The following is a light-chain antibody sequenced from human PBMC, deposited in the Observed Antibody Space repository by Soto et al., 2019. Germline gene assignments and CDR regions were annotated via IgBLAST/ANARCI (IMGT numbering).Light chain of an antibody. CDR1: QSVSSY. CDR3: QQRSSWPWT. V-gene: IGKV3-11*01. CDR2: DAS. J-gene: IGKJ1*01. Sequence: EIVLTQSPATLSLSPGERATLSCRASQSVSSYLAWYQQKPGQAPRLLIYDASNRATGIPARFSGSGCGTDFSLTISSLEPEDFAVYYCQQRSSWPWTFGQGTKVEIK.